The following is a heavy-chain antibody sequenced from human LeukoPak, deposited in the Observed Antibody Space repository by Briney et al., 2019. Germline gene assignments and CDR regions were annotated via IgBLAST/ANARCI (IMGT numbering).Heavy chain of an antibody. D-gene: IGHD5-12*01. V-gene: IGHV5-51*01. CDR1: GYSFTSYW. J-gene: IGHJ4*02. CDR2: IYPGDSDT. CDR3: ARHGGRGYSGYDLGDY. Sequence: GESLKISCKGSGYSFTSYWIGWVRQMPGKGLEWMGIIYPGDSDTRYSSSFQGQVTISADKSISTAYLQWSSLKASDTAMYYCARHGGRGYSGYDLGDYWGQGTLVTVSS.